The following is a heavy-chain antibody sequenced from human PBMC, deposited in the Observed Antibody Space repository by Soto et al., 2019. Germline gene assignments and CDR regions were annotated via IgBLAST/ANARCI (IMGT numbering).Heavy chain of an antibody. J-gene: IGHJ6*03. D-gene: IGHD6-6*01. CDR1: GFTFSSYG. CDR2: IWYDGSNK. V-gene: IGHV3-33*01. CDR3: ARRTVEYSSSSRAGYYYMDV. Sequence: GGSLRLSCAASGFTFSSYGMHWVRQAPGKGLEWVAVIWYDGSNKYYADSVKGRFTISRDNSKNTLYLQMNSLRAEDTAVYYCARRTVEYSSSSRAGYYYMDVWGKGTTVTVSS.